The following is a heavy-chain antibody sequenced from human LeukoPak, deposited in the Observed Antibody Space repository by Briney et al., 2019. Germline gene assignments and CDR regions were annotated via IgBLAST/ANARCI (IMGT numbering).Heavy chain of an antibody. D-gene: IGHD3-10*01. V-gene: IGHV4-4*07. CDR1: GGSISSSY. CDR3: ARGPTRFGDAFDI. J-gene: IGHJ3*02. Sequence: PSETLSLTCSVSGGSISSSYWSWIRQPAGKGLEWIGRIYTSGSTNLNPSLKSRVTMSVDTSKNQFSLKLSSVTAADTAVYYCARGPTRFGDAFDIWGQGTMVTVSS. CDR2: IYTSGST.